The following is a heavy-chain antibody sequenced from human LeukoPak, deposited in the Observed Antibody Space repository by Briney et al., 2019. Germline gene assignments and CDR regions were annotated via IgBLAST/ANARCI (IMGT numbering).Heavy chain of an antibody. J-gene: IGHJ5*02. V-gene: IGHV4-59*01. CDR1: GGSISSYY. Sequence: SETLSLTCTVSGGSISSYYWSWIRQPPGKGLEWIGYIYYSGSTNYNPSLKSRVTISVDTSKNQFPLKLSSVTAADTAVYYCARMKVGATSWFDPWGQGTLVTVSS. CDR2: IYYSGST. CDR3: ARMKVGATSWFDP. D-gene: IGHD1-26*01.